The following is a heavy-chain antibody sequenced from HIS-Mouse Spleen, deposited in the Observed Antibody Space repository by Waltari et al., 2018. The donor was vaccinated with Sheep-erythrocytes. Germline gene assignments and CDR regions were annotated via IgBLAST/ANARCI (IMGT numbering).Heavy chain of an antibody. J-gene: IGHJ3*02. V-gene: IGHV4-34*01. CDR1: GGSFRGYY. D-gene: IGHD2-2*01. CDR2: INHGGRT. CDR3: ARGSAGSPTNDAFDI. Sequence: QVQLQQWGAGPLKPSETLSLTCAVYGGSFRGYYLSWLRHRPGKGLEWIAEINHGGRTNYNPSLKSRVTISVDTSKNQFSLKLSSVTAADTAVYYCARGSAGSPTNDAFDIWGQGTMVTVSS.